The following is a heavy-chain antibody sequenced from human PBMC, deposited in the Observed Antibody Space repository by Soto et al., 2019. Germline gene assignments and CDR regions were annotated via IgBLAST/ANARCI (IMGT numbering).Heavy chain of an antibody. CDR3: ARAWSRYRGAHDYYYYGMDV. V-gene: IGHV4-34*01. CDR1: GGSFSGYY. CDR2: INHSGST. J-gene: IGHJ6*02. D-gene: IGHD1-1*01. Sequence: PSETLSLTCAVYGGSFSGYYWSWIRQPPGKGLEWIGEINHSGSTNYNPSLKSRVTISVDTSKNQFSLKLSSVTAADTAVYYCARAWSRYRGAHDYYYYGMDVWGQGTTVTVS.